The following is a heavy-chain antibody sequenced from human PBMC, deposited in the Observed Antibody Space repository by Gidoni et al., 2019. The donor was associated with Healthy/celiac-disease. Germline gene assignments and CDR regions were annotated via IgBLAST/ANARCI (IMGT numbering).Heavy chain of an antibody. CDR3: ASGQGQQLVIRYYYYGMDV. Sequence: QVQLVQSGAEVKKPGSSVKVSCKASVGTFSSYAISWVRQAPGQGLEWMGGIIPIFGTANYAQKFQGRVTITADESTSTAYMELSSLRSEDTAVYYCASGQGQQLVIRYYYYGMDVWGQGTTVTVSS. D-gene: IGHD6-13*01. V-gene: IGHV1-69*01. J-gene: IGHJ6*02. CDR1: VGTFSSYA. CDR2: IIPIFGTA.